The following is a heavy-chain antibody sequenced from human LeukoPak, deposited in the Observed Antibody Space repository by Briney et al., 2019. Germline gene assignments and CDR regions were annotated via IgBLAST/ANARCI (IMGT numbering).Heavy chain of an antibody. CDR2: IYSRGGT. CDR1: AFSVSNNY. D-gene: IGHD6-13*01. V-gene: IGHV3-53*01. J-gene: IGHJ4*02. Sequence: GGSLRLSCAVSAFSVSNNYMNWVRQAPGKGLEWVSLIYSRGGTSYADSVKGRFTISRDSSKNTLFLQMNSLRVEDTAVYYCARDPPGIAASGTYYWGQGTLVTVSS. CDR3: ARDPPGIAASGTYY.